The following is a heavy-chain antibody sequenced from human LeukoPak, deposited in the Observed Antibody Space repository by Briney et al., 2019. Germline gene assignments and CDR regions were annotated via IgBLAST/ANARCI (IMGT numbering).Heavy chain of an antibody. J-gene: IGHJ4*02. CDR3: ASTVSGSLDY. Sequence: GASVKVSCKASGGTFSSYAISWVRQAPRQGLEWMGWISAYNGNTNYAQKLQGRVTMTTDTSTSTAYMELRSLRSDDTAVYYCASTVSGSLDYWGQGTLVTVPS. D-gene: IGHD1-26*01. V-gene: IGHV1-18*01. CDR2: ISAYNGNT. CDR1: GGTFSSYA.